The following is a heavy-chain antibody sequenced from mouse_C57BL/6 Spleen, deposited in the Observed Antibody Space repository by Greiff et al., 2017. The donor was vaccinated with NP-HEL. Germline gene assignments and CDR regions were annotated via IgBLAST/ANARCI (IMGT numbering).Heavy chain of an antibody. V-gene: IGHV1-9*01. Sequence: QVQLQQSGAELMKPGASVKLSCKATGYTFTGYWIEWVKQRPGHGLEWIGEILPGSGSTNYNEKFKGKATFTADTSSNTAYMQLSSLTTEDSAIYYCARQEVYGYDILYAMDYWGQGTSVTVSS. CDR3: ARQEVYGYDILYAMDY. D-gene: IGHD2-2*01. J-gene: IGHJ4*01. CDR1: GYTFTGYW. CDR2: ILPGSGST.